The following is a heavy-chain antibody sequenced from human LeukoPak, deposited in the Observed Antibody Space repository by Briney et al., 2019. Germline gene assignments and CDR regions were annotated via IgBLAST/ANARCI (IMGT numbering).Heavy chain of an antibody. Sequence: PGGSLRLSCAASGFTFSSYGMHWVRQAPGKGLEWVAVISYDGSNKYYADSVKGRFTISRDNSKNTLYLQMSSLRAEDTAVYYCVKDSSGWSPMFDYWGQGTLVTVSS. CDR2: ISYDGSNK. CDR3: VKDSSGWSPMFDY. CDR1: GFTFSSYG. D-gene: IGHD6-19*01. J-gene: IGHJ4*02. V-gene: IGHV3-30*18.